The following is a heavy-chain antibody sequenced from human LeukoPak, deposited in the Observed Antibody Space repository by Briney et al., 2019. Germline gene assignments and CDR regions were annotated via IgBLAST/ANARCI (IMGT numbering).Heavy chain of an antibody. CDR3: ARRAGAYSHPYDY. CDR1: GGTFSSYA. D-gene: IGHD4/OR15-4a*01. CDR2: IIPIFGTA. J-gene: IGHJ4*02. Sequence: SVKVSCEASGGTFSSYAISWVRQAPGQGLEWMGGIIPIFGTANYAQKFQGRVMITADKSTSTAYMELSSLRSEDTAVYYCARRAGAYSHPYDYWGQGTLVTVSS. V-gene: IGHV1-69*06.